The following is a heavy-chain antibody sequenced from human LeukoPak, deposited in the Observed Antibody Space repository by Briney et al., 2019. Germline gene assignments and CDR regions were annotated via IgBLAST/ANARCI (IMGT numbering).Heavy chain of an antibody. Sequence: SETLPLTCTVSGGSIDSSNYYWGWIRQPPGEGLEWIGSISYSGSSYYNPSLKSRVTISVDTSKNQFSLMLNSVTAADTAVYYCARESRRIAAAGPSYYMDVWGRGTTVTVSS. D-gene: IGHD6-13*01. J-gene: IGHJ6*03. CDR1: GGSIDSSNYY. CDR3: ARESRRIAAAGPSYYMDV. CDR2: ISYSGSS. V-gene: IGHV4-39*07.